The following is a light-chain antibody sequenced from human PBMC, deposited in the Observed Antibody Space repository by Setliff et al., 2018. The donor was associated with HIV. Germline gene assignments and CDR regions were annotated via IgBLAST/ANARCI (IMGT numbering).Light chain of an antibody. CDR2: EVF. J-gene: IGLJ1*01. CDR1: GSNIGSFNY. CDR3: SSYTTSSTRV. V-gene: IGLV2-8*01. Sequence: SALTQPPSASGSPGQSVTISCTGSGSNIGSFNYVSWYQQYPDKAPRLLIYEVFNRPSGVPGRFSGSKSGDTASLTISTLQAEDEADYYCSSYTTSSTRVLGTGTKVTVL.